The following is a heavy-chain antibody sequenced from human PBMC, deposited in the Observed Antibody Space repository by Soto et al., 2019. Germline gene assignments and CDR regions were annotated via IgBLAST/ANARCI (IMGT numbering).Heavy chain of an antibody. V-gene: IGHV3-23*01. Sequence: GRSLPLSGTASVFTFSTLAMDWVRQAPGKGLEWVSAISASGGATYYADSVKGRFTISRDNSKNTLFLQMYSLRAEDTAVYYCAKDQTLRLGELSFFDYWGQGTLVTVSS. J-gene: IGHJ4*02. CDR2: ISASGGAT. CDR1: VFTFSTLA. CDR3: AKDQTLRLGELSFFDY. D-gene: IGHD3-16*02.